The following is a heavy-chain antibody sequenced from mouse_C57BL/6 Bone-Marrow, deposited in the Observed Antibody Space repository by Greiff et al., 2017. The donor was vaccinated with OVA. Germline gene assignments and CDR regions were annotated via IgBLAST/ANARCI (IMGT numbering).Heavy chain of an antibody. D-gene: IGHD1-1*01. CDR2: ISDGGSYT. CDR1: GFTFSSYA. J-gene: IGHJ1*03. V-gene: IGHV5-4*01. Sequence: EVKVVESGGGLVKPGGSLKLSCAASGFTFSSYAMSWVRQTPEKRLEWVATISDGGSYTYYPDNVKGRFTISRDNAKNNLYLQMSHLKSEDTAMYYCERDHGSSSYWYIDVWGTGTTVTVSS. CDR3: ERDHGSSSYWYIDV.